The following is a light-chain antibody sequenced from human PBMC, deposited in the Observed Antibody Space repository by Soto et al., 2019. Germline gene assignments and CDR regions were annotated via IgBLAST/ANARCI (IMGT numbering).Light chain of an antibody. J-gene: IGLJ2*01. CDR2: EGN. V-gene: IGLV2-23*01. CDR1: SSDVGTYNL. Sequence: QSALTQPASVSGSPGESITISCTGTSSDVGTYNLVTWYQQHPGRVPKLILYEGNKRPSGVSIRFSASKSGNTASLTISGRQAEGGADDFCCSYAPSRTLLFGGGTKLTV. CDR3: CSYAPSRTLL.